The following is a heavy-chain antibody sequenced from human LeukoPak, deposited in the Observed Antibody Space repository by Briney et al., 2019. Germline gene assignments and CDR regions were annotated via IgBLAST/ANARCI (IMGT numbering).Heavy chain of an antibody. CDR3: ARSSTRRHRLQTYYYGMDV. D-gene: IGHD5-24*01. V-gene: IGHV4-34*01. Sequence: NPSETLSLTCAVYGGSFSGYYWSWIRQPPGKGLEWIGEINHSGSTNYNPSLKSRVTISVDTSKNQLSLKLSSVTAADTAVYYCARSSTRRHRLQTYYYGMDVWGQGTTVTVSS. CDR2: INHSGST. J-gene: IGHJ6*02. CDR1: GGSFSGYY.